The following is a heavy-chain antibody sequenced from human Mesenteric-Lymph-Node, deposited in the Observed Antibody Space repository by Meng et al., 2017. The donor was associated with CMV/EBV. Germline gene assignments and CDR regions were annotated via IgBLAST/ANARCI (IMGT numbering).Heavy chain of an antibody. CDR3: VHRNDWANNLFDY. V-gene: IGHV2-5*02. Sequence: FAGFSLNAGGVGVGWIRQPPGKALEWLAVIYRADDKRYRPSLRSRVTIAKDTSKNQVVLTMTNMDPVDTATYFCVHRNDWANNLFDYWGQGILVTVSS. CDR1: GFSLNAGGVG. D-gene: IGHD3-9*01. J-gene: IGHJ4*02. CDR2: IYRADDK.